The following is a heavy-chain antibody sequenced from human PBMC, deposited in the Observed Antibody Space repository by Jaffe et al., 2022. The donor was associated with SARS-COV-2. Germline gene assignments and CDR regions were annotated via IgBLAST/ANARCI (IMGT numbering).Heavy chain of an antibody. V-gene: IGHV3-9*01. CDR2: ISWNSGSI. CDR3: AKDNGGNSSGWNFDY. Sequence: EVQLVESGGGLVQPGRSLRLSCAASGFTFDDYAMHWVRQAPGKGLEWVSGISWNSGSIGYADSVKGRFTISRDNAKNSLYLQMNSLRAEDTALYYCAKDNGGNSSGWNFDYWGQGTLVTVSS. J-gene: IGHJ4*02. CDR1: GFTFDDYA. D-gene: IGHD6-19*01.